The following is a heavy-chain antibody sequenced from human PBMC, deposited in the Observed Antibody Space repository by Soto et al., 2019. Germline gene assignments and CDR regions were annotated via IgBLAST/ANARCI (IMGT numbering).Heavy chain of an antibody. CDR1: GYTFISYD. CDR2: MNPNSGNT. Sequence: SVKVASKASGYTFISYDMNWVRHATGQGLESMGLMNPNSGNTGYAQKFQGRVTMTRKTSISTAYMELSSLRAEETAVYFCTRSPSGVAVTFSVWARAVPITRLHFDSWGQGTTVPVSS. V-gene: IGHV1-8*01. D-gene: IGHD3-3*01. J-gene: IGHJ4*02. CDR3: TRSPSGVAVTFSVWARAVPITRLHFDS.